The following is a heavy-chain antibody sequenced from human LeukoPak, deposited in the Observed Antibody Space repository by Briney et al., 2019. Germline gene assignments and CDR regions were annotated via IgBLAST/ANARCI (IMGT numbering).Heavy chain of an antibody. J-gene: IGHJ4*02. V-gene: IGHV1-69*01. D-gene: IGHD2-2*01. Sequence: ASVKVSCKASGGTFSSYAISWVRQAPGQGLEWMGGIIPIFGTANYAQKFQGRVTITADESTSTAYMELSSLRSEDTAVYYCARVVVVPAARRPLYYFDYWGQGTPVTVSS. CDR1: GGTFSSYA. CDR3: ARVVVVPAARRPLYYFDY. CDR2: IIPIFGTA.